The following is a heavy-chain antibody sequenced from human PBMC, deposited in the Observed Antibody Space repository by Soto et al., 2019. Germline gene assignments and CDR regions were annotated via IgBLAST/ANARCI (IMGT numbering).Heavy chain of an antibody. CDR3: ARLSGLYCSSTSCYPDY. V-gene: IGHV1-3*01. D-gene: IGHD2-2*01. CDR2: INAGNGNT. CDR1: GYTFTSYA. J-gene: IGHJ4*02. Sequence: AASVKVSCKASGYTFTSYAMHWVRQAPGQRLEWMGWINAGNGNTKYSQKFQGRVTITRDTSASTAYMELSSLRSEDTAVYYCARLSGLYCSSTSCYPDYWGQGTLVTVSS.